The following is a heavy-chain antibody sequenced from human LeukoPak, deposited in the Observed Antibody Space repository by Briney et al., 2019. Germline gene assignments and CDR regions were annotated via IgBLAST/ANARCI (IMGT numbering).Heavy chain of an antibody. V-gene: IGHV4-4*02. CDR1: GGSISSSHW. CDR3: ASDSGSYYGGYYFDY. D-gene: IGHD1-26*01. CDR2: IYHSGST. Sequence: PSGTLSLTCAVSGGSISSSHWWSWVRQPPGKGLEWIGEIYHSGSTNYNPSLKSRVTISVDKSKIQFSLKLSSVTAADTAVYYCASDSGSYYGGYYFDYWGQGTLVTVSS. J-gene: IGHJ4*02.